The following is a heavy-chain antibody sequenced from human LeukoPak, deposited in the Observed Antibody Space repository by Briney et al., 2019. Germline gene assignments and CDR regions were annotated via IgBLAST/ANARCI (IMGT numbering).Heavy chain of an antibody. CDR1: GYTFTGYY. Sequence: AASVKVSCKASGYTFTGYYMHWVRQAPGQGLEWMGWINPNSGGTSYAQKFQGRVTMTRDTSISTAYMELSRLRSDDTAVYYCASAAAAGGEPGDAFDIWGQGTMVTVSS. CDR2: INPNSGGT. J-gene: IGHJ3*02. CDR3: ASAAAAGGEPGDAFDI. V-gene: IGHV1-2*02. D-gene: IGHD6-13*01.